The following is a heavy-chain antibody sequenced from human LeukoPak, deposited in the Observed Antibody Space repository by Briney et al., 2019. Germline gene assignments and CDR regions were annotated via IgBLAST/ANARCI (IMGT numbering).Heavy chain of an antibody. CDR3: AREAAAGQHYYYGVDV. CDR1: GGSISSSDNY. V-gene: IGHV4-39*02. J-gene: IGHJ6*02. Sequence: SETLSLTCTVSGGSISSSDNYWGWIRQPPGKGLEWIGSIYYSGSTYYNPSLKSRVTISVDTSKNQFSLKLSSVTAADTAVYYCAREAAAGQHYYYGVDVWGQGTTVTVSS. D-gene: IGHD6-13*01. CDR2: IYYSGST.